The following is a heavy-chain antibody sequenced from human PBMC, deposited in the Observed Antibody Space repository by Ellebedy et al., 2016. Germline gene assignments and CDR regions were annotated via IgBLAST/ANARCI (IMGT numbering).Heavy chain of an antibody. D-gene: IGHD2-15*01. V-gene: IGHV3-21*01. CDR3: ARDTQREVVAAPGLDY. CDR1: GFTFSSYS. J-gene: IGHJ4*02. CDR2: ISSSSSYI. Sequence: GESLKISXAASGFTFSSYSMNWVRQAPGKGLEWVSSISSSSSYIYYADSVKGRFTISRDNAKNSLYLQMNSLRAEDTAVYYCARDTQREVVAAPGLDYWGQGTLVTVSS.